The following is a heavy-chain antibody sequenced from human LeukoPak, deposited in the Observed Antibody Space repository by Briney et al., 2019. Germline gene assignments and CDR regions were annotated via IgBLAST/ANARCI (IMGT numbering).Heavy chain of an antibody. CDR3: ARSDTAMIIDY. CDR1: GYTFTNYT. Sequence: ASVKVSCKASGYTFTNYTLNWVRQAPGQGLEWMGWIDTNTGNPTYAQGFIGRFVFSLDTSVTTAYLQISSLKAEDTAVYYCARSDTAMIIDYWGQGTLVTVSS. V-gene: IGHV7-4-1*02. J-gene: IGHJ4*02. D-gene: IGHD5-18*01. CDR2: IDTNTGNP.